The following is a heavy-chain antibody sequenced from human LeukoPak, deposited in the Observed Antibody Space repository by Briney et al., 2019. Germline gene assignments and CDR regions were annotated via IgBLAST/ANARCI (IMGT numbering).Heavy chain of an antibody. CDR2: ISGSGGST. V-gene: IGHV3-23*01. Sequence: GGSLRLSCATSGFTFMNYAMSWVRQAPGKGLEWVSGISGSGGSTYYADSVKGRFTISRDNSKNTLYLQMNSLRAEDTAVYYCARAIYYYDSSGYYVGDAFDIWGQGTMVTVSS. CDR3: ARAIYYYDSSGYYVGDAFDI. CDR1: GFTFMNYA. J-gene: IGHJ3*02. D-gene: IGHD3-22*01.